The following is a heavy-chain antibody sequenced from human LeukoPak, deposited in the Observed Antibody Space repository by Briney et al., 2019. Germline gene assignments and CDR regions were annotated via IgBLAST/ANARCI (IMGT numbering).Heavy chain of an antibody. CDR2: INNGDSST. CDR3: ARRGGGQGYGMGV. V-gene: IGHV3-23*01. J-gene: IGHJ6*02. Sequence: GGSLRLSCAASGFTSREFVMSWVRQAPGKGLEWVSTINNGDSSTYYADSVKGRFTISRGNSKNTLDLQMNGLRAEDTAVYYCARRGGGQGYGMGVWGQGTTVAVSS. CDR1: GFTSREFV. D-gene: IGHD6-25*01.